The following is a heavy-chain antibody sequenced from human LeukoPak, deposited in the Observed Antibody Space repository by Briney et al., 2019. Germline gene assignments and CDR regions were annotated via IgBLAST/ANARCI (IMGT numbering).Heavy chain of an antibody. Sequence: KPGGSLRLSCAASGFTFNNYYMSWIRQAPGKGLEWVSYISSSATNIQYADSVKGRFTISRDNAKNSLFLQMNSLRAEDTAVYYCARVDFYYDSSGYVGEDFQHWGQGILVTVSS. CDR1: GFTFNNYY. D-gene: IGHD3-22*01. CDR3: ARVDFYYDSSGYVGEDFQH. V-gene: IGHV3-11*01. J-gene: IGHJ1*01. CDR2: ISSSATNI.